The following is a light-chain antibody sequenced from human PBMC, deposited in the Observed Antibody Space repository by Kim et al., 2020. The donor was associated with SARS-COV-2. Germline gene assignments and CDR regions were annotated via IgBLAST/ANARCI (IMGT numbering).Light chain of an antibody. CDR3: NSRDSNDNVV. J-gene: IGLJ2*01. Sequence: VALGQTVRITCQGDSTRTYYATWYQQKPGRAPILVIYGKNNRPSGIPDRFSGSSSGNKASLTITGTQAGDEADYYCNSRDSNDNVVFGGGTQLTVL. V-gene: IGLV3-19*01. CDR1: STRTYY. CDR2: GKN.